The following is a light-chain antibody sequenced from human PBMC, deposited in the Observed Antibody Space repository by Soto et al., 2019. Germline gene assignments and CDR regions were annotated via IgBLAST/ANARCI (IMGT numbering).Light chain of an antibody. CDR1: TRDVGSYNL. J-gene: IGLJ3*02. Sequence: QSALTQPASVSGSPGQSITISCTGTTRDVGSYNLFSWYQQHPGKAPKLMIYEVSKRPSGVSNRFSGSKSGNTASLTISGLQAEDEADYYCCSYAGSSTSLFGGGTKVTVL. V-gene: IGLV2-23*02. CDR3: CSYAGSSTSL. CDR2: EVS.